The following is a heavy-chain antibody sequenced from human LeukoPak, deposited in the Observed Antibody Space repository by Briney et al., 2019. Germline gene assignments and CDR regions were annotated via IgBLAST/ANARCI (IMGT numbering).Heavy chain of an antibody. CDR1: GGSFSGYY. D-gene: IGHD3-16*01. J-gene: IGHJ4*02. Sequence: SETLSLTCAVYGGSFSGYYWSWIRQPPGKGLEWIGEINHSGSTNYNPSLKSRVTIPVDTSKNQFSLKLSSVTAADTAVYYCARIGYQGLGYWGQGTLVTVSS. V-gene: IGHV4-34*01. CDR2: INHSGST. CDR3: ARIGYQGLGY.